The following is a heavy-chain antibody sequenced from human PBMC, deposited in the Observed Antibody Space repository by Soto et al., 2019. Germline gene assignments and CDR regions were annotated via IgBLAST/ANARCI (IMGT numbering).Heavy chain of an antibody. CDR2: IYYSGST. CDR3: ARGLGASGWSTFDF. Sequence: PSDTLSLTWTVSGGSVSSGSYYWSWIRQPPGKGLEWIGYIYYSGSTNYNPSLKSRVTISLDTSKNHFSLKLSSVTAADTAVYYCARGLGASGWSTFDFCGQGTLVTVSS. V-gene: IGHV4-61*03. D-gene: IGHD6-19*01. J-gene: IGHJ4*02. CDR1: GGSVSSGSYY.